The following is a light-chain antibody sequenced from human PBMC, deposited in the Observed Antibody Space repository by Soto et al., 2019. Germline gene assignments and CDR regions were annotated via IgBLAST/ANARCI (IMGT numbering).Light chain of an antibody. J-gene: IGLJ3*02. CDR1: SGHSSYI. CDR3: ETWDSNTRNGV. V-gene: IGLV4-60*02. CDR2: LEGSGSY. Sequence: QLVLTQSSSASASLGSSVKLTCTLSSGHSSYIIAWHQQQPGKAPRYLMKLEGSGSYNKGSGVPDRFSGSSSGADRYLTISNLQFEDEADYYCETWDSNTRNGVFGGGTQLTVL.